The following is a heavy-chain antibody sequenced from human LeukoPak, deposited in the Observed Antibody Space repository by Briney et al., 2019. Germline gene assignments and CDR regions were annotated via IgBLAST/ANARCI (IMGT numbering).Heavy chain of an antibody. V-gene: IGHV1-46*01. CDR1: GYTITNNY. Sequence: ASVKVSCKASGYTITNNYMHWVRQAPGQGLEWMGVINPSGTGTSYAQKFQGRITMSRDTSTSTVYMELSSLRSEDTAFYYCATDHSMANTAWWFDPWGQGTLVTVSS. J-gene: IGHJ5*02. CDR3: ATDHSMANTAWWFDP. D-gene: IGHD5-24*01. CDR2: INPSGTGT.